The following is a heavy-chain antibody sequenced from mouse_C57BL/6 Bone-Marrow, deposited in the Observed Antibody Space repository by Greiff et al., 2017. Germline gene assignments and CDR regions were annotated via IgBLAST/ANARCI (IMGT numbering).Heavy chain of an antibody. J-gene: IGHJ3*01. D-gene: IGHD2-14*01. V-gene: IGHV14-4*01. Sequence: LVESGAELVRPGASVKLSCTAPGFNIKDDYMHWVKQRPEQGLEWIGWIDPENGDTEYASKFQGKGTITADTSSNTAYLQLSSLTSEDTAVYYCTYRLAWFAYWGQGTRVTVSA. CDR2: IDPENGDT. CDR3: TYRLAWFAY. CDR1: GFNIKDDY.